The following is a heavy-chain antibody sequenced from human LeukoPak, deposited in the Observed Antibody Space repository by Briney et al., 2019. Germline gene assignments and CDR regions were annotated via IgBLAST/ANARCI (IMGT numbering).Heavy chain of an antibody. J-gene: IGHJ6*02. CDR3: VRQDVVVITAATYYYGMDV. D-gene: IGHD2-2*01. Sequence: ASETLFLTCTVSGGSISSYYWNWIRQPPGKGLEWIGYIYYTGSTNYRPSLKSRVTISVDTSRNQFSLKLSSVTAADTAVYYCVRQDVVVITAATYYYGMDVWGQGTTVTVSS. CDR1: GGSISSYY. CDR2: IYYTGST. V-gene: IGHV4-59*08.